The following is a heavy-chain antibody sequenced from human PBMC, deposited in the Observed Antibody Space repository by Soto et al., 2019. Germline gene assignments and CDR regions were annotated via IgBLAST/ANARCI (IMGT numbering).Heavy chain of an antibody. V-gene: IGHV4-34*01. J-gene: IGHJ4*02. Sequence: QVQLQQWGAGLVKPSETLSLTCAVYGGSFSGYYWTWIRQPPGTGLEWIGEINHSGSTNYNPSLKSRVTISVDTSKNQSSLKLTSVTAADTAVYYCARDKITGLFDYWGQGTLVTVSS. CDR3: ARDKITGLFDY. D-gene: IGHD2-8*02. CDR2: INHSGST. CDR1: GGSFSGYY.